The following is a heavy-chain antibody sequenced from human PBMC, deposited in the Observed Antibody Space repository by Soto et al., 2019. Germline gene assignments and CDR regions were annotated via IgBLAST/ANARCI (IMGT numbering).Heavy chain of an antibody. Sequence: ASVKVSCKASGYNFTNYALHWVRQAPGQSLEWLGWLHTGTGSTKYSQKFQGRLTITRDTSASAAYMELTSLRSEDTAVYYCARESRYFVLWFDAWGQGTMVTVYS. CDR3: ARESRYFVLWFDA. CDR2: LHTGTGST. D-gene: IGHD6-13*01. CDR1: GYNFTNYA. J-gene: IGHJ5*02. V-gene: IGHV1-3*04.